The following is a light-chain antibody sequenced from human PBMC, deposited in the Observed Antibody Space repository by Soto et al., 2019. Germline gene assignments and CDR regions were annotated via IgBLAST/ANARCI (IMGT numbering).Light chain of an antibody. Sequence: EIVMTQSPATLSVSSGEGITLSCRASQSVKNHLAWYQHKPGQSPRLLIYDASTRATGVPARFSAGGSGTEFTLFISSLQSEDAAVYYCQEYNAGPPGTFGQGTKVEIK. CDR3: QEYNAGPPGT. CDR1: QSVKNH. V-gene: IGKV3D-15*01. J-gene: IGKJ1*01. CDR2: DAS.